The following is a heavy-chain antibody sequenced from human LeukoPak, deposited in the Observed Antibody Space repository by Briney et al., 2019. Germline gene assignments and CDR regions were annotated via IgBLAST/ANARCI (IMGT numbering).Heavy chain of an antibody. Sequence: SETLSLTCAVYGGSFSGYYWSWIRQPPGKGLEWIGEINHRGSTNYNPSLKSRVTVSLDTSRNQFSLKLSSVTAADTAVYYCARAPGAALDWGQGTLVTVSS. D-gene: IGHD2-15*01. CDR3: ARAPGAALD. CDR1: GGSFSGYY. V-gene: IGHV4-34*01. CDR2: INHRGST. J-gene: IGHJ4*02.